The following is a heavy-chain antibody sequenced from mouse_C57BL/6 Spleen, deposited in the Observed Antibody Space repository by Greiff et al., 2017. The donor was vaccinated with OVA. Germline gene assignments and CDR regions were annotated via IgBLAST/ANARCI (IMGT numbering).Heavy chain of an antibody. CDR1: GLSLTSYG. V-gene: IGHV2-4*01. J-gene: IGHJ4*01. CDR2: IWSGGST. Sequence: VMLVESGPGLVQPSQSLSITCTVSGLSLTSYGVHWVRQPPGKGLEWLGVIWSGGSTDYNAAFISRLSISKDNSKSQVFFKMNSLQADDTAIYYCAISLLPYAMDYWGQGTSVTVSS. CDR3: AISLLPYAMDY. D-gene: IGHD1-2*01.